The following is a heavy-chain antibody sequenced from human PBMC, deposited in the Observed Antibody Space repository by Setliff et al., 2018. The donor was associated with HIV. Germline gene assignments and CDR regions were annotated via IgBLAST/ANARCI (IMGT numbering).Heavy chain of an antibody. V-gene: IGHV3-23*01. CDR1: GFTFSNFA. J-gene: IGHJ3*01. CDR2: ITDSGGST. Sequence: GGSLRLSCAASGFTFSNFAMSWVRLTPGKGLEWVSGITDSGGSTYYADSVKGRFTISRDNSKNKLYLQMNSLRAEDTAVYYCVRDGPPRAAFDVWGRGTMVTVSS. D-gene: IGHD3-10*01. CDR3: VRDGPPRAAFDV.